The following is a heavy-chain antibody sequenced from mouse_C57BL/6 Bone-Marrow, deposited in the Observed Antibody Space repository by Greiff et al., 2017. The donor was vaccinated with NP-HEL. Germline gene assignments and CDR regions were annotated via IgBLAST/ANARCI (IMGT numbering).Heavy chain of an antibody. Sequence: EVQLVESGAELVKPGASVKLSCTASGFNIKDYYMHWVKQRTEQGLEWIGRIDPEDGETKYAPKFQGKATITADTSSNTAYLQLSSLTSEDTAVYYCARYYYGSSYLAWFAYWGQGTLVTVSA. D-gene: IGHD1-1*01. CDR3: ARYYYGSSYLAWFAY. CDR1: GFNIKDYY. CDR2: IDPEDGET. V-gene: IGHV14-2*01. J-gene: IGHJ3*01.